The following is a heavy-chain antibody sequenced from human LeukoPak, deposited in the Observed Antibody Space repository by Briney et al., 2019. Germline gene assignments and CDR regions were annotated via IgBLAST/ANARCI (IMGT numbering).Heavy chain of an antibody. CDR3: ARENERSGVVVVAATPAPPPSGFDP. Sequence: GGSLRLSCAASGFTFSSYSMNWVRQAPGKGLEWVSSISSSSSYIYYADSVKGRFTISRDNAKNSLYLQMNSLRAEDTAVYYCARENERSGVVVVAATPAPPPSGFDPWGQGTLVTVSS. J-gene: IGHJ5*02. V-gene: IGHV3-21*01. D-gene: IGHD2-15*01. CDR1: GFTFSSYS. CDR2: ISSSSSYI.